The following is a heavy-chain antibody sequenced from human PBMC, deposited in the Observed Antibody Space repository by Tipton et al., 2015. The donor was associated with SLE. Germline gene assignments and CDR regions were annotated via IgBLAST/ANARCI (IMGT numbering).Heavy chain of an antibody. CDR2: ISYDGSNK. V-gene: IGHV3-30*18. CDR1: GFTFSSYG. CDR3: AKGGSSVDY. J-gene: IGHJ4*02. Sequence: SLRLSCAASGFTFSSYGMHWVRQAPGKGLERVAVISYDGSNKYYADSVKGRFTISRDNSKNTLYLQMNSLRAEDTAVYYCAKGGSSVDYWGQGTLGTVSS. D-gene: IGHD1-26*01.